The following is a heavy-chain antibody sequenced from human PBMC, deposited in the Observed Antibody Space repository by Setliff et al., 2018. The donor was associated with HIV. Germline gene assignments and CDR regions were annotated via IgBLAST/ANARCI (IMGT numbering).Heavy chain of an antibody. J-gene: IGHJ3*01. CDR2: IYPDDSNI. CDR1: DYTFATYW. Sequence: GESPKISCKALDYTFATYWIGWVRQMPGEGLEWMGVIYPDDSNIKYNPSFQSQVTISADKSITTAYLHIHNLKASDTATYYCARRDGRSMNAFQIWGPGTKVTVSS. CDR3: ARRDGRSMNAFQI. D-gene: IGHD6-13*01. V-gene: IGHV5-51*01.